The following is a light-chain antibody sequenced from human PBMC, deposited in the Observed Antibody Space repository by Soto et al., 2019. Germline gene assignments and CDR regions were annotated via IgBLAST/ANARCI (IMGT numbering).Light chain of an antibody. J-gene: IGKJ1*01. CDR1: QTISRW. CDR2: EAS. CDR3: QQSYSTPPWT. Sequence: QRTQSTSPLSASVVSRFPITGRSSQTISRWLAWYQQKPGKAHKLLIYEASSLQSGVPSRFSGSGSGTDFTLTIRSLQPEDFATYYCQQSYSTPPWTVGKGTKVDI. V-gene: IGKV1-39*01.